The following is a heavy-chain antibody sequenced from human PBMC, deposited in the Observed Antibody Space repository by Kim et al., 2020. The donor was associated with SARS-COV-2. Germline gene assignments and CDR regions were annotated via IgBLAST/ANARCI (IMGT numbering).Heavy chain of an antibody. D-gene: IGHD2-15*01. CDR3: AEGCCSGGSCGYNWFDP. Sequence: SVKFSCKASGYTFTYRYLHWVRQAPGQALEWMGWITPFNGNTNYAQKFQDRVTITRDRSMSTAYMELSSLRSEDTAMYYCAEGCCSGGSCGYNWFDPWGQRTLVTVSS. CDR1: GYTFTYRY. J-gene: IGHJ5*02. V-gene: IGHV1-45*02. CDR2: ITPFNGNT.